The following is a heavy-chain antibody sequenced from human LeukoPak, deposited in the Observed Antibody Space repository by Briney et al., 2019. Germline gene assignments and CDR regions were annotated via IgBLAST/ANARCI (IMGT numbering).Heavy chain of an antibody. CDR3: ASRYDFWSGYHPPLYYYYYMDV. Sequence: SETLSLPCPLSGGSFSSSSYYWGGVRQPPGKGVEGVGGLYHDWNTYYNPSLKSRVTISVDTSKNQFSLKLSSVTAADTAVYYCASRYDFWSGYHPPLYYYYYMDVWGKGTTVTVSS. D-gene: IGHD3-3*01. CDR2: LYHDWNT. V-gene: IGHV4-39*07. J-gene: IGHJ6*03. CDR1: GGSFSSSSYY.